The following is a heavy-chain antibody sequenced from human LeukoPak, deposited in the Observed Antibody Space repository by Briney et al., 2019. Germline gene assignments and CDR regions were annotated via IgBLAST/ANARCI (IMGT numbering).Heavy chain of an antibody. J-gene: IGHJ6*02. D-gene: IGHD2-2*01. V-gene: IGHV4-59*01. CDR2: IYDSGST. CDR1: GGPISSYY. CDR3: ARVGGTNYYYYGMDV. Sequence: SETLSLTCTVSGGPISSYYWSWIRQPPGKGLEWIGYIYDSGSTNYNPSLKSRVTISVDTSKNQFSLKLSSVTAADTAVYYCARVGGTNYYYYGMDVWAKGPRSPSP.